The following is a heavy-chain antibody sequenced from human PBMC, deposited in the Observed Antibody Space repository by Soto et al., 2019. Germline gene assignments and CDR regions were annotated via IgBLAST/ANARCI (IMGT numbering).Heavy chain of an antibody. CDR1: GFTFSSYG. V-gene: IGHV3-30*03. J-gene: IGHJ6*02. Sequence: VQLVESGGGLVQPGGSLRLSCAASGFTFSSYGMHWVRQAPGKGLEWVAVISYDGSNKYYADSVKGRFTISRDNSKNTLYLQMNSLRAEDTAVYYCARSAAISSPAGMDVWGQGTTVTVSS. CDR3: ARSAAISSPAGMDV. D-gene: IGHD2-15*01. CDR2: ISYDGSNK.